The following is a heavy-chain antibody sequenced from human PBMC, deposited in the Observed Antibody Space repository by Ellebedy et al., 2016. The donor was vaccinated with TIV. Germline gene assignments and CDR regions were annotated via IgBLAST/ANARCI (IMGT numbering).Heavy chain of an antibody. Sequence: PGGSLRLSCAVSGLNFENAWMNWVRQAPGKGLEWVGRIKDKSDGGAVDYAAPVKGRFTISRDDSENVLYLQMNSLKTDDTAVYYCTTDVDTFLYLGEVQLHWGQGTLVTVSS. D-gene: IGHD2-2*02. CDR2: IKDKSDGGAV. CDR3: TTDVDTFLYLGEVQLH. J-gene: IGHJ4*02. V-gene: IGHV3-15*07. CDR1: GLNFENAW.